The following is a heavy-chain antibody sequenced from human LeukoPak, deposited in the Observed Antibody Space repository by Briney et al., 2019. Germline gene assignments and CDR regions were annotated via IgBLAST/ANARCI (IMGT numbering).Heavy chain of an antibody. CDR2: IYPGDSDT. D-gene: IGHD5-24*01. CDR3: ARHRRRWLQFPDY. V-gene: IGHV5-51*01. Sequence: GESLKVSCKGSGYSFTSYWIGWVRQMPGKGLEWMGIIYPGDSDTRYSPSFQGQVTISADKSISTAYLQWSSLKASDTAMYYCARHRRRWLQFPDYWGQGTLVTVSS. CDR1: GYSFTSYW. J-gene: IGHJ4*02.